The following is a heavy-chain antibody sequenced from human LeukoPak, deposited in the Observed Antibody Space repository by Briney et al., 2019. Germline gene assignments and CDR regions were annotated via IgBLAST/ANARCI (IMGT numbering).Heavy chain of an antibody. CDR1: GGSISSSNW. V-gene: IGHV4-4*02. CDR3: ARGPYSSGWYEEAFDY. J-gene: IGHJ4*02. D-gene: IGHD6-19*01. Sequence: PSGTLSLTCAVSGGSISSSNWWSWVRQPPGKGLEWIGEIYHSGSTNYNPSLKSRVTISVDKSKNQFSLKLTSVTAADTAVYYCARGPYSSGWYEEAFDYWGQGTLVTVSS. CDR2: IYHSGST.